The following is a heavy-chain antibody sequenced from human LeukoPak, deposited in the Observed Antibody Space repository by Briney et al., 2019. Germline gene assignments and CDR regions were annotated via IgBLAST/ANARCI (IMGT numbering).Heavy chain of an antibody. CDR3: AKGPYCGSTSCYSAFDH. V-gene: IGHV3-23*01. D-gene: IGHD2-2*01. J-gene: IGHJ4*02. CDR1: GSTFSTYA. Sequence: GGSLRLSCAASGSTFSTYAMSWVRQAPGKGLEWVSAISGGGHNTYYADSVKGRFTISRDNSKNTLYLQMNSLRVEDTAVYYCAKGPYCGSTSCYSAFDHWGQGTLVTVSS. CDR2: ISGGGHNT.